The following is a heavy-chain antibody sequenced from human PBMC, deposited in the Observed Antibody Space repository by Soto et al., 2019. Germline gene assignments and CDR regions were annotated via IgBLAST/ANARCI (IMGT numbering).Heavy chain of an antibody. D-gene: IGHD1-1*01. CDR2: IIPIFGTA. J-gene: IGHJ4*02. CDR3: ANVNDSYSDY. V-gene: IGHV1-69*13. CDR1: GGTFSSYA. Sequence: GGSVKVSCKASGGTFSSYAISWVRQAPGQGLEWMGGIIPIFGTANYAQKFQGRVTITADESTSTAYMELSSLRSEDTAVYYCANVNDSYSDYWGQGTLVTVSS.